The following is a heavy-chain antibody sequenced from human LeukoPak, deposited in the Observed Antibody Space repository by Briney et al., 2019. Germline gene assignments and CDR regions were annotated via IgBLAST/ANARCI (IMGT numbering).Heavy chain of an antibody. CDR2: IDYSRST. D-gene: IGHD3-10*01. V-gene: IGHV4-59*01. CDR1: GGSISSYY. J-gene: IGHJ5*02. Sequence: SETLSLTCTVSGGSISSYYWSWIRQPPGKGLEWIGYIDYSRSTNYNPSLKSRVTISVDTSKNQFSLKLTSVTAADTAVYYCARDAMVRGAFDPWGQGTLVTVSS. CDR3: ARDAMVRGAFDP.